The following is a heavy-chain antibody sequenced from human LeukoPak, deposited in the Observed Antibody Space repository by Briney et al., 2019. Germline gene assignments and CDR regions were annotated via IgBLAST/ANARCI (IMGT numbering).Heavy chain of an antibody. V-gene: IGHV3-7*01. Sequence: GGSLRLSCAASGFTFTDYWMSWLRQAPAKGLEWVANIKQDGSEKFYLDSVKGRFTISRGNAKNSLSLQMNSLRAEDTAIYYCARDGDTSGYSDWGQGTLVTVSS. D-gene: IGHD3-22*01. CDR2: IKQDGSEK. J-gene: IGHJ4*02. CDR3: ARDGDTSGYSD. CDR1: GFTFTDYW.